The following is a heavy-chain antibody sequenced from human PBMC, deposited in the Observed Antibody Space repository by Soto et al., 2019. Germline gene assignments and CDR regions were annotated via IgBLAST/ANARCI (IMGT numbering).Heavy chain of an antibody. CDR1: GLTFSRYG. D-gene: IGHD5-12*01. CDR2: ISYDGSNT. J-gene: IGHJ6*02. V-gene: IGHV3-30*03. Sequence: PGGSLRLSCAASGLTFSRYGMHWVRQAPGKGLEWVAAISYDGSNTYYGDSVKGRFTISRDNSKNTLYLQLSSLRAEDTAVYYCARDYYRFNSGYGFSMDVWGQGTTVTVSS. CDR3: ARDYYRFNSGYGFSMDV.